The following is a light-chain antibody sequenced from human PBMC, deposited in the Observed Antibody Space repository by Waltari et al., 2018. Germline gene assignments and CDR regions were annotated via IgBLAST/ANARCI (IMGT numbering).Light chain of an antibody. V-gene: IGKV1-5*03. CDR2: KAS. CDR1: QSISSW. Sequence: DIQMPQSPSTLSASLGGRVPITCRARQSISSWLAWYQQKPGKAPKVLIYKASSLQTGVSSRFSGTGSGTDFTLTISRLRPDDFATYYCLQYNTYPWTFGQGTKVEIK. J-gene: IGKJ1*01. CDR3: LQYNTYPWT.